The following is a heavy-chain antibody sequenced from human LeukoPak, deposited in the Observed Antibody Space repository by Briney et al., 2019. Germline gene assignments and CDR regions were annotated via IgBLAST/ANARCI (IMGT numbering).Heavy chain of an antibody. V-gene: IGHV3-48*01. Sequence: PGGSLRLSCAASGLTFSTYSMNWVRQAPGKGLEWVSYISSHSRTIYYADSVKGRFTISRDNAKNSLFLQMDSPRAEDTAVYYCASLLRDILPFFDYWGQGTLVTVSS. CDR2: ISSHSRTI. CDR1: GLTFSTYS. J-gene: IGHJ4*02. CDR3: ASLLRDILPFFDY.